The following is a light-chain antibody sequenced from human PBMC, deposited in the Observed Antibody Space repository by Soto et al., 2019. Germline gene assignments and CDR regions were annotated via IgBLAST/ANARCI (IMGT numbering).Light chain of an antibody. CDR3: QQCATSPLT. CDR1: QTVTNNY. CDR2: DAS. Sequence: EIVLTQSPGTLSLSPGERATLFCRASQTVTNNYIAWYQQKPGQPPRLLIDDASRRASGIPVRFSGSGSGTDFTLTISRLEPEDFAMYYCQQCATSPLTFGQGTKVEIK. J-gene: IGKJ1*01. V-gene: IGKV3-20*01.